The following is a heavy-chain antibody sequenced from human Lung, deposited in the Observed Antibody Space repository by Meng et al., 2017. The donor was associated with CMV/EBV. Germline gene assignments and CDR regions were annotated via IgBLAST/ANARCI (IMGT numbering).Heavy chain of an antibody. CDR3: AKSSDNGWSS. D-gene: IGHD6-19*01. V-gene: IGHV1-2*06. CDR1: GYTFSGFY. Sequence: VQLVQSGAAVKRPGASVKISCHASGYTFSGFYMNWARQAPGHGLEWLGRVNPVSDDTHYAQKFVGRLTVTRGATINTAFMELTSLRPDDTAVYYCAKSSDNGWSSWGPGTLVTVSS. CDR2: VNPVSDDT. J-gene: IGHJ4*01.